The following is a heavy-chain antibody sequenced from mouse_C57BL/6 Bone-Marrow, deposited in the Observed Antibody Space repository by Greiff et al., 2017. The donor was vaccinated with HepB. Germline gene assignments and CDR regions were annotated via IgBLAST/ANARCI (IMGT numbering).Heavy chain of an antibody. D-gene: IGHD2-2*01. CDR2: IWGDGST. CDR1: GFSLTSYG. CDR3: AKRGVTTEFAY. Sequence: VKVVESGPGLVAPSQSLSITCTVSGFSLTSYGVSWVRQPPGKGLEWLGVIWGDGSTNYHSALISRLSISKDNSKTQVFLKLNSLQTDDTATYYCAKRGVTTEFAYWGQGTLVTVSA. J-gene: IGHJ3*01. V-gene: IGHV2-3*01.